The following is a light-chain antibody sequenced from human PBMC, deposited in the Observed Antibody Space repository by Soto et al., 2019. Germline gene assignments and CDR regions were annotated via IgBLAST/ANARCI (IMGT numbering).Light chain of an antibody. CDR3: ETWNGKTGV. Sequence: QPVLTQSSSASASLVSSVKLTCTLSSGHSEYTIAWHQQQPGKAPRYLMKLENSGTYNKWSGVPDRFSGSSSGADRYLTRSKLESEDEADYYCETWNGKTGVIGAGTKLTVL. V-gene: IGLV4-60*03. J-gene: IGLJ3*02. CDR1: SGHSEYT. CDR2: LENSGTY.